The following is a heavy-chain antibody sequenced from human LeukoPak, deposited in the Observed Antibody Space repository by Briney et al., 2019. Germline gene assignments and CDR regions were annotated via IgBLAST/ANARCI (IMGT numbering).Heavy chain of an antibody. V-gene: IGHV3-23*01. D-gene: IGHD1-26*01. CDR2: ISSSGGTT. CDR1: GFTFSSYA. J-gene: IGHJ3*02. Sequence: PGGSLRLSCAASGFTFSSYAMSWVRQAPGKGLEWVSAISSSGGTTYYADSVKGRFTISRDNSKNTLYLQMNSLRAEDTALYYCAKRIVGASYAFDIWGQGTMVTVSS. CDR3: AKRIVGASYAFDI.